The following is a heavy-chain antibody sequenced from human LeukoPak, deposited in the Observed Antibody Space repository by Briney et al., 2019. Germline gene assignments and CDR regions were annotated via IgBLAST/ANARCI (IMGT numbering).Heavy chain of an antibody. CDR3: AKSRLVADH. V-gene: IGHV3-30*02. Sequence: GGSLRLSCAASGFTFSSYGMHWVRQAPGKGLEWVAFIRYDGGNKYYADSVKGRFTISRDNSKNTLYLQMNSLRAEDTAVYYCAKSRLVADHWGQGTLVTVSS. J-gene: IGHJ4*02. D-gene: IGHD2-2*01. CDR2: IRYDGGNK. CDR1: GFTFSSYG.